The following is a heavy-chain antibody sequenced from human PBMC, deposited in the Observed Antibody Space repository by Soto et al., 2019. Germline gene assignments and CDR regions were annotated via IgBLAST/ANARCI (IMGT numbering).Heavy chain of an antibody. J-gene: IGHJ6*02. D-gene: IGHD6-25*01. CDR3: ARGRPDRHYYYYGMDV. Sequence: PGGSLRISCAASGFTVSSNYMSWVRQAPGKGLEWVSVIYSGGSTYYADSVKGRFTISRDNSKNTLYLQMNSLRAEDTAVYYCARGRPDRHYYYYGMDVWGQGTTVTVSS. CDR2: IYSGGST. CDR1: GFTVSSNY. V-gene: IGHV3-53*01.